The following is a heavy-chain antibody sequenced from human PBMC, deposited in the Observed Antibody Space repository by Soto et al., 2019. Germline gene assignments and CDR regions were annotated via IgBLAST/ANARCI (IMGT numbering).Heavy chain of an antibody. CDR3: ARVRTMVRGVLINILWFES. V-gene: IGHV1-8*01. CDR1: GYTFTIYN. Sequence: GAEIKVSCKTSGYTFTIYNINWVRQATGQGLEWMGWMNPNSGNTGYAQKFQGRVTMTRNSSISTAYMEPSSLRSEDKDVYYCARVRTMVRGVLINILWFESWGQGTPVTLAS. D-gene: IGHD3-10*01. CDR2: MNPNSGNT. J-gene: IGHJ5*01.